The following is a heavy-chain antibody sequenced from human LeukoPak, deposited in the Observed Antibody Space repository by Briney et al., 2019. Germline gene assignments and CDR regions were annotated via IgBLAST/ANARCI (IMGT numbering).Heavy chain of an antibody. V-gene: IGHV4-4*07. J-gene: IGHJ3*02. CDR2: IHTSWTT. CDR1: GDSMSSYY. Sequence: SETLSLTCTVSGDSMSSYYWNFIRQPAGKGLEWIGRIHTSWTTYYNPSLKSRITMSVDTSNNQFSLRLTSVTTADTAVYLCARDLWFEDLLDAFDIWGQGTMVTVSS. D-gene: IGHD3-10*01. CDR3: ARDLWFEDLLDAFDI.